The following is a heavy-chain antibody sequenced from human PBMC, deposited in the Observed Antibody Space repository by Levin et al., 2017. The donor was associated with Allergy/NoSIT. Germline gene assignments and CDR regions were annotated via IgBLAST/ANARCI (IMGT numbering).Heavy chain of an antibody. CDR3: ARRGETTVTRRGFITGTRRDYYGMDV. V-gene: IGHV5-51*01. CDR2: IYPGDSDT. D-gene: IGHD4-17*01. CDR1: GYSFTSYW. J-gene: IGHJ6*02. Sequence: GESLKISCQGSGYSFTSYWIGWVRQMPGKGLEWMGIIYPGDSDTRYSPSFQGQVTISADKSISTAYLQWSSLKASDTAMYYCARRGETTVTRRGFITGTRRDYYGMDVWGQGTTVTVSS.